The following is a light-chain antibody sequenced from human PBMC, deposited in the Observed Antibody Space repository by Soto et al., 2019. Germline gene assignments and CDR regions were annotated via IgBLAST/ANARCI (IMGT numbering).Light chain of an antibody. CDR3: CSYAGSRIYV. CDR2: EGS. CDR1: SSDVGSYNL. Sequence: QSALTQPASVSGSPGQSITISCTGTSSDVGSYNLVSWYQQHPGIAPKLMLYEGSKRPSGVSNRFSGSKSGNTASLTISGLQAEDEADYYCCSYAGSRIYVFGTGIKLTVL. J-gene: IGLJ1*01. V-gene: IGLV2-23*01.